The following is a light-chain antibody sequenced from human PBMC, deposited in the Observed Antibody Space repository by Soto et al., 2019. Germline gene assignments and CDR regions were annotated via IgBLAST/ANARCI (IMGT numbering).Light chain of an antibody. CDR1: STDVGGYNA. J-gene: IGLJ1*01. V-gene: IGLV2-14*01. CDR3: NSFRVSHLYV. Sequence: QSALRQPASVSGSPGQTITISCTGTSTDVGGYNAVSWYQHHPGKAPKLIIYEVTHRPSGVSDRFSASKSGNTASLTIPGLQAEDEADYYCNSFRVSHLYVFGTGTKVTVL. CDR2: EVT.